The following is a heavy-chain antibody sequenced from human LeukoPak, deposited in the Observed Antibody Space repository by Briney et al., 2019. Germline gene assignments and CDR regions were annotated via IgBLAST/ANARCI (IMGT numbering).Heavy chain of an antibody. Sequence: GASVKVSCKTFGYTFANYGISWVRQAPGQGLEWMAWISPYNGDGISAQRFQGRLSMTTDPSTSTAYMELRSLRSDDTAVYYCARDPPRGAFDIWGQGTMVTVSS. V-gene: IGHV1-18*01. J-gene: IGHJ3*02. CDR3: ARDPPRGAFDI. CDR2: ISPYNGDG. CDR1: GYTFANYG.